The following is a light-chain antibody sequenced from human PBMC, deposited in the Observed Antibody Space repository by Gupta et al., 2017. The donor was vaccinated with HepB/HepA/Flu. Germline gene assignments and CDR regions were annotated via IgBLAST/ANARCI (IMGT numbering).Light chain of an antibody. Sequence: QSALTQPAPVSGSPLHSTTISCTGTSSDVGGYNYVSWYQQHPGKAPKLMIYDASKRTSGVSNRFSGSKSGNTASRTISGLQAEDDDDYYCSSYTSISTPTPSWVFGGGTKLTVL. CDR1: SSDVGGYNY. J-gene: IGLJ3*02. V-gene: IGLV2-14*01. CDR3: SSYTSISTPTPSWV. CDR2: DAS.